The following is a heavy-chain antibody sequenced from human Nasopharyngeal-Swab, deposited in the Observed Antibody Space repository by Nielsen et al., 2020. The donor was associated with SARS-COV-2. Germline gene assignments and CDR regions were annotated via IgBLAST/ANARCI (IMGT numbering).Heavy chain of an antibody. J-gene: IGHJ6*02. Sequence: SETLSLTCTVSGGSISSGDYYWSWIRQPPGKGLEWIGYIYYSGSTYYNPSLKSRVTISLDTSKNQFSLKLSSVTAADTAVYYCARDHYYDSSSYYPFHKRYYYGMDVWGQGTTVTVSS. CDR3: ARDHYYDSSSYYPFHKRYYYGMDV. V-gene: IGHV4-30-4*01. CDR2: IYYSGST. CDR1: GGSISSGDYY. D-gene: IGHD3-22*01.